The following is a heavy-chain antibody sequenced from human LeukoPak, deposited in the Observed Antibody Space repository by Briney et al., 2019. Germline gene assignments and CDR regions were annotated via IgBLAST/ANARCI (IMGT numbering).Heavy chain of an antibody. CDR1: GFTFSSYA. V-gene: IGHV3-64*02. CDR2: ISSNGGST. D-gene: IGHD4-17*01. Sequence: GGSLRLSCAASGFTFSSYAMRWVRQAPGKGLEYVSAISSNGGSTYYADSVKGRFTISRDNSKNTLYLQMGSLRAEDMAVYYCARESTVTHSFDYWGQGTLVTVSS. J-gene: IGHJ4*02. CDR3: ARESTVTHSFDY.